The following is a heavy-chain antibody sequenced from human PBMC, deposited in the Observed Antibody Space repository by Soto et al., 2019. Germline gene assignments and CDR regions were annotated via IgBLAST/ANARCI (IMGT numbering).Heavy chain of an antibody. J-gene: IGHJ4*02. CDR2: INPYNGNT. V-gene: IGHV1-18*01. Sequence: QVQLVQSGAEVKKPGASVKVSCKASGYTFTSYGISWVRQAPGQGLEWMGWINPYNGNTNYAQKLQGRVTXXTDTSTSTASMELRSLRSDDTAVYYCARDWFGVDYWGQGTLVTVSS. CDR1: GYTFTSYG. D-gene: IGHD3-16*01. CDR3: ARDWFGVDY.